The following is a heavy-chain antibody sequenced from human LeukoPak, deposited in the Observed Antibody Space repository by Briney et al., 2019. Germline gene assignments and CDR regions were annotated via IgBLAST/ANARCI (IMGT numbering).Heavy chain of an antibody. Sequence: SETLSLTCTVSGGSISSYYWSWIRQPAGKGLEWIGRIYTSGSTNYNPSLKSRVTMSVDTSKNQFSLKLSSVTAADTAVCYCARDRNDFWSGYYNWFDPWGQGTLVTVSS. V-gene: IGHV4-4*07. J-gene: IGHJ5*02. CDR1: GGSISSYY. D-gene: IGHD3-3*01. CDR3: ARDRNDFWSGYYNWFDP. CDR2: IYTSGST.